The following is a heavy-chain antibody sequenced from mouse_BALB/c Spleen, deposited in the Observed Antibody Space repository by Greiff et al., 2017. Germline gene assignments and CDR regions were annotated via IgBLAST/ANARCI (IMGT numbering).Heavy chain of an antibody. J-gene: IGHJ2*01. V-gene: IGHV5-17*02. Sequence: EVQVVESGGGLVQPGGSRKLSCAASGFTFSSFGMHWVRQAPEKGLEWVAYISSGSSTIYYADTVKGRFTISRDNPKNTLFLQMTSLRSEDTAMYYCASMITTRYYFDYWGQGTTLTVSS. CDR2: ISSGSSTI. CDR3: ASMITTRYYFDY. D-gene: IGHD2-4*01. CDR1: GFTFSSFG.